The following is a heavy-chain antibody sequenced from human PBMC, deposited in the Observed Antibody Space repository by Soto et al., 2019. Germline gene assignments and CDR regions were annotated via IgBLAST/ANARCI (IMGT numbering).Heavy chain of an antibody. CDR2: ISSDGSSY. Sequence: QVQLLESGGGVVQPGRSLRLSYVASGFTLTNNGMHWVRQAPGQGLELVAVISSDGSSYYYGDSVRGRFTISRDTSKNTLFLEMNSLTTADTAVYYCAKDRGLAESGTWSHYYYGMDVWGQGTSVTVS. J-gene: IGHJ6*02. CDR3: AKDRGLAESGTWSHYYYGMDV. V-gene: IGHV3-30*18. D-gene: IGHD1-26*01. CDR1: GFTLTNNG.